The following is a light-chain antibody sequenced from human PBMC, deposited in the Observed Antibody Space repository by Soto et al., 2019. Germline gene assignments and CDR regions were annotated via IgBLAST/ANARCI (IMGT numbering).Light chain of an antibody. J-gene: IGLJ2*01. CDR3: SSYTSSSAPHVV. Sequence: QSALTQPASVSGSPGQSITISCTGTSSDVGGYYYVSWYQHHPGKAPKLIIYEVTNRPSGVSSRFSGSNSGNTASLIISGLQAEDEAEYCCSSYTSSSAPHVVFGGGTKVTVL. V-gene: IGLV2-14*01. CDR1: SSDVGGYYY. CDR2: EVT.